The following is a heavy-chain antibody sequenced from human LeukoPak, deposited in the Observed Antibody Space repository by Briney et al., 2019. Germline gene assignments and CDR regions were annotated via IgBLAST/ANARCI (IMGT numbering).Heavy chain of an antibody. D-gene: IGHD5-18*01. CDR3: AREGRGYSYGYYYYYMDV. Sequence: GGSLRLSCAASGFTFSSYAMHWVRQAPGKGLEWVAVISYDGSNKYYADSVKGRFTISRDNSKNTLCLQMNSLRAEDTAVYYCAREGRGYSYGYYYYYMDVWGKGTTVTVSS. CDR1: GFTFSSYA. CDR2: ISYDGSNK. J-gene: IGHJ6*03. V-gene: IGHV3-30*04.